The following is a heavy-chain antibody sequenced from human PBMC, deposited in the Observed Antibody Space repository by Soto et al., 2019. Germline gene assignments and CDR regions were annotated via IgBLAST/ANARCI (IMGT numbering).Heavy chain of an antibody. CDR2: IYYSGST. V-gene: IGHV4-59*08. CDR3: ARRYSSSFDY. D-gene: IGHD6-13*01. Sequence: SETLSLTCTVSGGSISSYYWSWIRQPPGKRLEWIGYIYYSGSTNYNPSLESRVTISVDTSKNQFSLKLSSVTAADTAVYYCARRYSSSFDYWGQGTLVTVSS. CDR1: GGSISSYY. J-gene: IGHJ4*02.